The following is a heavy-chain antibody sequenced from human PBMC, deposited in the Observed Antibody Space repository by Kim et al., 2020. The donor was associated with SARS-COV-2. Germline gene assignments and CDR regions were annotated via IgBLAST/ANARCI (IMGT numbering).Heavy chain of an antibody. V-gene: IGHV3-33*01. CDR2: K. Sequence: KNYADSVKGRFTISRDNSKNTVDLQMNRRRVEDTAVYYCARAREKSVDYWGQGTLVTVSS. CDR3: ARAREKSVDY. J-gene: IGHJ4*02.